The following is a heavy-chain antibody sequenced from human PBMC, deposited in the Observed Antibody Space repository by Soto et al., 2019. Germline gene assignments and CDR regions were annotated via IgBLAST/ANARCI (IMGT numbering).Heavy chain of an antibody. V-gene: IGHV1-69*02. CDR2: NIPILGIA. J-gene: IGHJ4*02. Sequence: QVQLVQSGAEVKKPGSSVKVSCKASGGTFSSYTISWVRQAPGQGLEWMGRNIPILGIANYAQKFQGRVTITADKSTSTAYMELSSLRSEDTAVYYCARGPYCSGGSCYSPLDYWGQGTLVTVSS. CDR1: GGTFSSYT. CDR3: ARGPYCSGGSCYSPLDY. D-gene: IGHD2-15*01.